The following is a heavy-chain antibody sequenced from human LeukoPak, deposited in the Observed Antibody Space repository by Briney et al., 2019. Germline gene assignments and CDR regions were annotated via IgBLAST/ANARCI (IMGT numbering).Heavy chain of an antibody. CDR1: GGSTNTYY. Sequence: SETLSLTCTVSGGSTNTYYWSWIRQPPGKGLEWIGYIDYSGNTKYNPSLKSRVTISVDTSKNQFSLKLISVTAADTAVYSCARDRMVNYETSGFYEEHWFFDLWGRGTLVTVSS. CDR3: ARDRMVNYETSGFYEEHWFFDL. J-gene: IGHJ2*01. D-gene: IGHD3-22*01. V-gene: IGHV4-59*01. CDR2: IDYSGNT.